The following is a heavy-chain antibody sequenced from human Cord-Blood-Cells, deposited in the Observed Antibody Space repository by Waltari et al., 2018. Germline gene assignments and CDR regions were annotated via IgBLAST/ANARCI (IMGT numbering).Heavy chain of an antibody. CDR2: IIPIFVTA. CDR3: ARDGGSGSTSYYYYYGMDV. J-gene: IGHJ6*02. D-gene: IGHD3-10*01. CDR1: GGTFSSYA. V-gene: IGHV1-69*01. Sequence: QVQLVQSGAEVKKPGSSVKVSCKASGGTFSSYAISWVRQAPGQGPEWMGGIIPIFVTANYAQKFQVRVTITADESTSTAYMELSSLRSEDTAVYYCARDGGSGSTSYYYYYGMDVWGQGTTVTVSS.